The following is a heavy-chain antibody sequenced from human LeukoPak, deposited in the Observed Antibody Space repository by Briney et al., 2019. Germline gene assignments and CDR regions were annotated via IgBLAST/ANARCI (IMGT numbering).Heavy chain of an antibody. CDR2: IYSDNT. D-gene: IGHD6-19*01. J-gene: IGHJ3*02. V-gene: IGHV3-53*01. CDR1: GFTVSSNS. Sequence: PGGSLRLSCTVSGFTVSSNSMSWVRQAPGKGLEWVSFIYSDNTHYSDSVKGRFTISRDNSKNTLYLQMNSLRAEGTAVYYCARDLSSGRDAFDIWGQGTMVTVSS. CDR3: ARDLSSGRDAFDI.